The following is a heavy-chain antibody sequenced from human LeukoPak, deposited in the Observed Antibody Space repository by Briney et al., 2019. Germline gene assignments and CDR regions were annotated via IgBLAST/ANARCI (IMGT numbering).Heavy chain of an antibody. CDR3: ARSGAPTPDY. V-gene: IGHV3-48*02. J-gene: IGHJ4*02. CDR1: GFTFSSYT. CDR2: ISGSTTSI. Sequence: PGGSLRLSCAASGFTFSSYTMNWVRQAPGKGLEWVSYISGSTTSIYYADSVKGRFAISRDNAKNSLYLQMNSLRDEDTAVYYCARSGAPTPDYWGQGTLVIVSS. D-gene: IGHD2-15*01.